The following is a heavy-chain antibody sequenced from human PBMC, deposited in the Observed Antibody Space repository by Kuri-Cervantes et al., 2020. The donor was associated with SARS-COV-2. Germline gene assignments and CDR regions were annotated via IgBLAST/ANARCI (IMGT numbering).Heavy chain of an antibody. CDR3: ARQEIHSIVVVPAAIDY. CDR1: GGSFSGYY. J-gene: IGHJ4*02. CDR2: INHSGST. V-gene: IGHV4-34*01. D-gene: IGHD2-2*01. Sequence: GSLRLSCAVYGGSFSGYYWSWIRQPPGKGLEWIGEINHSGSTNYNPSLKSRVTISVDTSKNQFSLKLSSVTAADTAVYYCARQEIHSIVVVPAAIDYWGQGTLVTVSS.